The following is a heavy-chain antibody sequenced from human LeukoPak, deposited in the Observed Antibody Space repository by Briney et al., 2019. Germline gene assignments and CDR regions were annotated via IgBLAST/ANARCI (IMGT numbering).Heavy chain of an antibody. CDR3: ARASSPYNRYFDL. D-gene: IGHD1-1*01. J-gene: IGHJ2*01. CDR2: VGAGNGDI. Sequence: ASVKVSCKASGYSFNNHGLSWVRQAPGQGLEWVGWVGAGNGDIHYAQKLQGRVTMTTDTSTNTAYMDLRSLRSDDTAVYYCARASSPYNRYFDLWGRGTLVTVSS. CDR1: GYSFNNHG. V-gene: IGHV1-18*01.